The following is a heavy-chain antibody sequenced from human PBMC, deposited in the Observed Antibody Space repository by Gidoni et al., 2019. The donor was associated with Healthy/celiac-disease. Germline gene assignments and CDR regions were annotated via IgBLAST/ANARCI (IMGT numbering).Heavy chain of an antibody. J-gene: IGHJ2*01. V-gene: IGHV1-8*01. CDR3: ARGPLFGPLNSYWYFDL. CDR1: GYTFTSYD. D-gene: IGHD2-21*01. Sequence: QVQLVQSGAEVKKPGASVKVSCKASGYTFTSYDINWVRQATGHGLEWMGWMNPNSGNTGYAQKFQGRVTMTRNTSISTAYMELSSLRSEDTAVYYCARGPLFGPLNSYWYFDLWGRGTLVTVSS. CDR2: MNPNSGNT.